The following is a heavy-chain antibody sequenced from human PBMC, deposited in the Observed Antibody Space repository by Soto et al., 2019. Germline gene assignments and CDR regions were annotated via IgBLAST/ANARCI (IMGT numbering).Heavy chain of an antibody. Sequence: PGGSLRLCCGASGCTLSSYLMSWGRQAPGKGLEWVANIKQDGSEKYYVDSVKGRFTISRDNAKNSLYLQMNSLRAEDTAVYYCAREGIAVEGFDYWGQGT. J-gene: IGHJ4*02. V-gene: IGHV3-7*01. CDR1: GCTLSSYL. CDR3: AREGIAVEGFDY. D-gene: IGHD6-19*01. CDR2: IKQDGSEK.